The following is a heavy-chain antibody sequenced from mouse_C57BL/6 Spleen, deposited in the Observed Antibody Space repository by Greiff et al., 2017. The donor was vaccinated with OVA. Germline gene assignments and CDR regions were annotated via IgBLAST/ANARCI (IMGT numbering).Heavy chain of an antibody. CDR2: ISDGGSYT. J-gene: IGHJ1*03. Sequence: EVHLVESGGGLVKPGGSLKLSCAASGFTFSSYAMSWVRQTPEKRLEWVATISDGGSYTYYPDNVKGRFTISRDNAKNNLYLQMSHLKSEDTAMYYCARDSYYGSGSYWYFDVWGTGTTVTVSS. CDR3: ARDSYYGSGSYWYFDV. V-gene: IGHV5-4*01. D-gene: IGHD1-1*01. CDR1: GFTFSSYA.